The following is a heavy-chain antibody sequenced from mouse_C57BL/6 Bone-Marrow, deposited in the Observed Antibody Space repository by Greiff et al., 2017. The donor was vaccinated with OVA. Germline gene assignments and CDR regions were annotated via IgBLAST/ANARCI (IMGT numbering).Heavy chain of an antibody. CDR2: IDPSDSYT. J-gene: IGHJ3*01. Sequence: QVHVKQPGAELVRPGTSVKLSCKASGYTFTSYWMHWVKQRPGQGLEWIGVIDPSDSYTNYNQKFKGKATLTVDTSSSTAYMQLSSLTSEDSAVYYCAKGIYYGYDVAWFAYWGQGTLVTVSA. D-gene: IGHD2-2*01. CDR3: AKGIYYGYDVAWFAY. V-gene: IGHV1-59*01. CDR1: GYTFTSYW.